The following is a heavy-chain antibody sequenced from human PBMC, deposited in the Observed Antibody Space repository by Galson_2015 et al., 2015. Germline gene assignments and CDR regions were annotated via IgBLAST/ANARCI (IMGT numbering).Heavy chain of an antibody. V-gene: IGHV1-69*13. CDR1: GVTFSSYA. D-gene: IGHD3-3*01. CDR2: IIPIFGTA. Sequence: SVKVSCKASGVTFSSYAISWVRQAPGQGLEWMGGIIPIFGTANYAQKFQGRVTITADESTSTAYMELSSLRSEDTAVYYCARGLFGVDHRRGFDPWGRGTLVTVSS. J-gene: IGHJ2*01. CDR3: ARGLFGVDHRRGFDP.